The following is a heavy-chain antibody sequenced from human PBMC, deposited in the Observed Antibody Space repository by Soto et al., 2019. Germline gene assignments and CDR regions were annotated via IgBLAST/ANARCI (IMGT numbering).Heavy chain of an antibody. CDR1: GYTFTSYD. V-gene: IGHV1-8*01. Sequence: QVPLVQSGAEVKKPGASVKVSCKASGYTFTSYDINWVRQATGQGLEWMGWMNPNSGNTGYAQKFQGRVTMTRNTSISTAYMELSSLRSEDTAVYYCARVFASAEPNYYMDVWGKGTTVTVSS. J-gene: IGHJ6*03. D-gene: IGHD3-10*02. CDR3: ARVFASAEPNYYMDV. CDR2: MNPNSGNT.